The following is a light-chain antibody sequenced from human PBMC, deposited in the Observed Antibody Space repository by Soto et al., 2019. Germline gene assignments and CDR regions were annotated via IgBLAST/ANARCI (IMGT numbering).Light chain of an antibody. V-gene: IGKV3-11*01. J-gene: IGKJ3*01. CDR2: DAS. CDR3: QQRSNWPPLFT. CDR1: QSVSSN. Sequence: EIVLTQSPAPLSLSPGERATLSCRASQSVSSNLDWYQQKPGQAPRLLIYDASNRATGIPARFSGSGSGTDFTLTISSLEPEDCAVYYCQQRSNWPPLFTFGPGTKVDIK.